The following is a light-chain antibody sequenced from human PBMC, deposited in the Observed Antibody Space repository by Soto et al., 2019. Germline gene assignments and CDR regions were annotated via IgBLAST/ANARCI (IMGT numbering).Light chain of an antibody. J-gene: IGKJ1*01. CDR2: DAS. CDR1: RNISNS. V-gene: IGKV1-5*01. CDR3: QQYKTYSTGT. Sequence: DIQRTQSASTLSASVGDRVTLTCRASRNISNSLAWYQQKPGKAPKLLIYDASSLESGVPSRFSGVGSGTEFTLTISSLRPDDFSTYYCQQYKTYSTGTFGQGTKVDIK.